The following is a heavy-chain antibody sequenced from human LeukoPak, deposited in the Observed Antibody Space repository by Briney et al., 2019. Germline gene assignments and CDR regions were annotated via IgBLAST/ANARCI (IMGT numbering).Heavy chain of an antibody. V-gene: IGHV3-23*01. CDR2: ISGSGGSS. J-gene: IGHJ4*02. CDR1: GFTFNNYA. Sequence: GGSLRLSCAASGFTFNNYAMSWVRQAPGKGLEWVSTISGSGGSSYYADSVKGRFTISRDNSKNTLYLQMDSLRAEDTAIYYCAKDGAYYDGSGWSDYWGQGTLVTVSS. D-gene: IGHD3-22*01. CDR3: AKDGAYYDGSGWSDY.